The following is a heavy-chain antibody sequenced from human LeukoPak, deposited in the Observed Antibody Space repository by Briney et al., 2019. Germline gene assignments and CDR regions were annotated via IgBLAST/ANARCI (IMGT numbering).Heavy chain of an antibody. CDR2: IYYSGST. Sequence: SETLSLTCTVSGGSISSGDYYWSWIRQPPGKGLEWIGYIYYSGSTYYNPSLKSRVTISVDTSKNQFSLKLSSVTAADTAVYYCARVAYDRSGYYQYYFDYWGQGTLVTVSS. J-gene: IGHJ4*02. CDR1: GGSISSGDYY. D-gene: IGHD3-22*01. CDR3: ARVAYDRSGYYQYYFDY. V-gene: IGHV4-30-4*08.